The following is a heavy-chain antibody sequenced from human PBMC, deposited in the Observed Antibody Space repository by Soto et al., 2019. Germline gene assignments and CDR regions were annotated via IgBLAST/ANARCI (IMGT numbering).Heavy chain of an antibody. D-gene: IGHD6-13*01. CDR1: GYTFTSYG. Sequence: ASVKVSCKASGYTFTSYGISWVRQAPGQGLEWLGWISAYNGNTNYAQKLQGRVTMTTDTSTSTAYRELRSLRSDDTAVYYCALARIAAAGTRGYYYGMDVWGQGTTVTVSS. CDR2: ISAYNGNT. V-gene: IGHV1-18*01. CDR3: ALARIAAAGTRGYYYGMDV. J-gene: IGHJ6*02.